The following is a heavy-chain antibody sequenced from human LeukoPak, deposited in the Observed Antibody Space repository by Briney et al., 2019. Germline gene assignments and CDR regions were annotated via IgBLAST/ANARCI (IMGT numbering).Heavy chain of an antibody. Sequence: GASVKVSCKASGGTFSSYAISWVRQAPGQGLEWMGGIIPIFGTANYAQKFQGRVTITTDESTSTAYMELSSLRSEDTAVYYCAREGEEFDYVWGSSGNRKDYYYYYMDVWGQGTTVTVSS. V-gene: IGHV1-69*05. CDR2: IIPIFGTA. CDR3: AREGEEFDYVWGSSGNRKDYYYYYMDV. CDR1: GGTFSSYA. D-gene: IGHD3-16*01. J-gene: IGHJ6*03.